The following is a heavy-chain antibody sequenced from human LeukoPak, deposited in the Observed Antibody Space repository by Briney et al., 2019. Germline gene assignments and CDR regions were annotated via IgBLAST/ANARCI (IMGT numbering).Heavy chain of an antibody. CDR2: IYDNEST. CDR1: GGSISNHF. CDR3: PSMSTRGNWFDP. D-gene: IGHD3-10*01. V-gene: IGHV4-4*07. J-gene: IGHJ5*02. Sequence: SETLSLTCTVSGGSISNHFWSWIRQPAGKGLEWIGRIYDNESTNYNPSLRSRVTMSVDTSNNQFSLKLSSVTAADTAVYYWPSMSTRGNWFDPWGQGTLLTVSS.